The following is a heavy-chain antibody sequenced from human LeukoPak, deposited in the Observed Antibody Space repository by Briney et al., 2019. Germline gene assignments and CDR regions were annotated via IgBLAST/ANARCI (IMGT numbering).Heavy chain of an antibody. CDR2: IYSGGTT. J-gene: IGHJ6*02. CDR1: GFTVSTNY. CDR3: AKFSGSGNYYYYGMDV. Sequence: GGSLRLSCAASGFTVSTNYMSWVRQAPGRGLEWVSLIYSGGTTFYADSVQGRFTISRDNSKNTLYLQMDSLRAEDTAVYFCAKFSGSGNYYYYGMDVWGQGTTVTVSS. D-gene: IGHD3-10*01. V-gene: IGHV3-53*01.